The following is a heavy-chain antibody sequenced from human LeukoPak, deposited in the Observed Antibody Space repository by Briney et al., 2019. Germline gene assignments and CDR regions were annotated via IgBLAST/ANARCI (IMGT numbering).Heavy chain of an antibody. D-gene: IGHD3-10*01. J-gene: IGHJ4*02. CDR3: ARAFGGVWFGESPLGY. CDR2: MNPNSGNT. V-gene: IGHV1-8*01. CDR1: GYTFTSYD. Sequence: ASVKVSCKASGYTFTSYDINWVRQATGQGLEWMGWMNPNSGNTGYAQKFQGRVTMTRNTSTSTAYMELSSLRSEDTAVYYCARAFGGVWFGESPLGYWGQGTLVTVSS.